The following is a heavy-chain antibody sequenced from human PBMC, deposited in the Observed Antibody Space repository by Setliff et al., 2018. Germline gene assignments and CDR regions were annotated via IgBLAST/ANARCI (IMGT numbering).Heavy chain of an antibody. CDR3: ASRTYYDYLWGSYRRNDAFDI. D-gene: IGHD3-16*02. CDR2: IYYSGST. V-gene: IGHV4-59*01. CDR1: GGSISSYY. J-gene: IGHJ3*02. Sequence: ETLSLTCTVSGGSISSYYWSWIRQPPGKGLEWIGYIYYSGSTNYNPSLKSRVTISVDTSKNQFSLKLSSVTAADTAVYYCASRTYYDYLWGSYRRNDAFDIWGQGTMVTVSS.